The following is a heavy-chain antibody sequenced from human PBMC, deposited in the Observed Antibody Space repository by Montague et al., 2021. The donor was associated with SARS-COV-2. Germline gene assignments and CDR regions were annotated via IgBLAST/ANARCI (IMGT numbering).Heavy chain of an antibody. V-gene: IGHV2-70*01. Sequence: PALVKPTQTLTLTCTFSGFLLSTSGMCVSWIRQPPGKALEWLALXDWXDDKYYSTSLKTRLTISKDTSKNQVVLTMTNMDPVDTAAYYCARIRDYDILTGSYSGFDYWGQGTLVTVSS. CDR1: GFLLSTSGMC. D-gene: IGHD3-9*01. CDR2: XDWXDDK. J-gene: IGHJ4*02. CDR3: ARIRDYDILTGSYSGFDY.